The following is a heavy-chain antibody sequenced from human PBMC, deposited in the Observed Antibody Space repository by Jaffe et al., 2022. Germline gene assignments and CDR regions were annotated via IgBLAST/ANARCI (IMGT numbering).Heavy chain of an antibody. D-gene: IGHD6-13*01. CDR3: AAPTSRYSSNSYNAFDI. V-gene: IGHV3-15*01. CDR2: IKSETDGATT. Sequence: EVQLVESGGGLVNPGGSLRLSCAASGFTFTNAWMTWVRQAPGKGLEWVGRIKSETDGATTDYAAPVKGRFTVSRDDSKTTLYLQMNSLKTEDAAVYYCAAPTSRYSSNSYNAFDIWGQGTLVTVSS. CDR1: GFTFTNAW. J-gene: IGHJ3*02.